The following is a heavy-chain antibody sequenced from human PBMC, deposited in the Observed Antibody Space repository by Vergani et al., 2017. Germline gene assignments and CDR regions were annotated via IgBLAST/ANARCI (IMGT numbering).Heavy chain of an antibody. CDR3: AKWAVTTDY. CDR2: ISGSGGST. D-gene: IGHD4-11*01. CDR1: GFTFSSFA. J-gene: IGHJ4*02. V-gene: IGHV3-23*01. Sequence: EVQLLESGGGLVQPGGSLRLSCEASGFTFSSFAMSWVRQAPGKGLEWVLAISGSGGSTYYADSMKGRFTISRDSSKNTLYLQINSLRAEDTAVYYCAKWAVTTDYGGQGTLVTVSS.